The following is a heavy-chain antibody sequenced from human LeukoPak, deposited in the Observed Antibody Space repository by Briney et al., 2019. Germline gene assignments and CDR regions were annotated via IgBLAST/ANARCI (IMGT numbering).Heavy chain of an antibody. CDR1: GFTFSSYS. D-gene: IGHD6-19*01. CDR3: ARDDGSGWNAFDI. J-gene: IGHJ3*02. V-gene: IGHV3-21*01. CDR2: ISGSSSFI. Sequence: PGGSLGLSCAVSGFTFSSYSMNWVRQAPGKGLEWVSSISGSSSFIYCADSVKGRFTISRDNAKNSLYLQMNSLRAEDTAVYYCARDDGSGWNAFDIWGQGTMVTVSS.